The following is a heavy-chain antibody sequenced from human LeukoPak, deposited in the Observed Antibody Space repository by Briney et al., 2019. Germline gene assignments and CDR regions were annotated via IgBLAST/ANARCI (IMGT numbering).Heavy chain of an antibody. CDR1: GGSISSYY. CDR3: ARDNYYTLTYYYYGMDV. J-gene: IGHJ6*02. CDR2: IYTSGST. Sequence: SETLSLTCTVSGGSISSYYWSWIRQPAGKGLEWIGRIYTSGSTNYNPSLKSRVTMSVDTSKNQFSLKLSSVTAADTAVYYCARDNYYTLTYYYYGMDVWGQGTTVTVSS. V-gene: IGHV4-4*07. D-gene: IGHD3-3*01.